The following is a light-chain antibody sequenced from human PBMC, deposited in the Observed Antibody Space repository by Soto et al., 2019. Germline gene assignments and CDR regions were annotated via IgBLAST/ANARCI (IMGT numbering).Light chain of an antibody. V-gene: IGLV1-51*01. CDR2: DNH. Sequence: QSVLTQPPSVSAAPGQKVTISCSGGSSNIGNNYVSWYQQVPGTAPKLLIYDNHERPSGIPDRFSGSKSGTSATLDITGLQTGDEADYYCGTWDSSLSGGVFGGGTKLTVL. CDR3: GTWDSSLSGGV. J-gene: IGLJ2*01. CDR1: SSNIGNNY.